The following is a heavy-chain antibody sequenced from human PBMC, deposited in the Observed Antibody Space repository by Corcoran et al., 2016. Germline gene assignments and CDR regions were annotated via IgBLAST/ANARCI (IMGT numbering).Heavy chain of an antibody. CDR1: GYTFTGYY. CDR2: INPNSGGT. Sequence: QVQLVQSGAEVKKPGASVKVSCKASGYTFTGYYMHWVRQAPGQGLEWMGWINPNSGGTNYAQKFQGRVNMPRDTSISTAYMELSRLRSDDTGVYYCETEGRVGSFLGDAFDFGGQGTMVTVSS. V-gene: IGHV1-2*02. CDR3: ETEGRVGSFLGDAFDF. D-gene: IGHD1-26*01. J-gene: IGHJ3*01.